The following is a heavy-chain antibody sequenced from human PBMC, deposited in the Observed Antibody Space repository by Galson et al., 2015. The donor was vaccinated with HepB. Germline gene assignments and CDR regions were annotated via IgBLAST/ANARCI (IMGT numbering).Heavy chain of an antibody. J-gene: IGHJ5*02. CDR1: XXXFPAHX. D-gene: IGHD2-15*01. V-gene: IGHV1-2*06. CDR3: ARGALGXGVGGTQNNWFDP. CDR2: INPNNGDT. Sequence: KVSXKASXXXFPAHXXHWVRXAPGQGLEXXXRINPNNGDTNFAQKFQGRVTLTRDTTITTAYMELSGLRSDDTAVYYCARGALGXGVGGTQNNWFDPWGXXTLVXXSS.